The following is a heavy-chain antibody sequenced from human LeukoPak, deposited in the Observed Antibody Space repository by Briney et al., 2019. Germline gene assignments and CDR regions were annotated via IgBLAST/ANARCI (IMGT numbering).Heavy chain of an antibody. CDR2: ISGSGGNT. CDR1: GFTFDNYA. CDR3: AKRDPRPFAFDI. V-gene: IGHV3-23*01. J-gene: IGHJ3*02. Sequence: GGSLRLSCAASGFTFDNYAMSWVRQAPGKGLEWVSLISGSGGNTYYADSVKGRFTLSRDNSKNTLYLQMNSLRVEDTAVYYCAKRDPRPFAFDIWGQGTMVAVSS.